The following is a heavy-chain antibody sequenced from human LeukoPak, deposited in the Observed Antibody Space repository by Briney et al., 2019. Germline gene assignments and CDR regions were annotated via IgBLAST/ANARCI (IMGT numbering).Heavy chain of an antibody. CDR2: IYTSGST. J-gene: IGHJ5*02. D-gene: IGHD3-10*01. CDR3: AREFCGSGSCYRNWFDP. CDR1: GGSISSYY. V-gene: IGHV4-4*07. Sequence: SETLSLTCTLSGGSISSYYWSWIRQPARKGLEWIGRIYTSGSTNYNPALKSRVTMSVDTSKNQFSLKLSSVTAADTAVYYCAREFCGSGSCYRNWFDPWGQGTLVTVSS.